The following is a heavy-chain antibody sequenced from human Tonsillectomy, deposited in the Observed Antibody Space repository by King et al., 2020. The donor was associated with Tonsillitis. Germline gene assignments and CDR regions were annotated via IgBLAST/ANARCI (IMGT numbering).Heavy chain of an antibody. Sequence: QLVQSGADVKKPGASVKVSCKASGYTFTDYYIHWVRQAPGQGPEWMGWVNPYSGGTNFAQNFQGRVTMTRDTSISTAYMEVSTLRSDDTAVYYCARGRYWSGGSCHSHFDYWGQGTLVTVSS. V-gene: IGHV1-2*02. CDR1: GYTFTDYY. CDR2: VNPYSGGT. J-gene: IGHJ4*02. CDR3: ARGRYWSGGSCHSHFDY. D-gene: IGHD2-15*01.